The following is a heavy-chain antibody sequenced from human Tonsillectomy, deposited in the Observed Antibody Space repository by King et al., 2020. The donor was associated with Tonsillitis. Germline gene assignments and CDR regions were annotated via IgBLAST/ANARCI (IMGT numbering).Heavy chain of an antibody. CDR1: GGSISSYY. Sequence: VQLQESGPGLVKPSETLSLTCTVSGGSISSYYWSWIRQPPGKGLEWIGYIYYSGSTNYNPSLKSRVTISVDTSKNQFSLKLSSVTAADRAVYYCASLEGEMATIRNWYFDLWGRGTLVTVSS. D-gene: IGHD5-24*01. V-gene: IGHV4-59*01. CDR3: ASLEGEMATIRNWYFDL. CDR2: IYYSGST. J-gene: IGHJ2*01.